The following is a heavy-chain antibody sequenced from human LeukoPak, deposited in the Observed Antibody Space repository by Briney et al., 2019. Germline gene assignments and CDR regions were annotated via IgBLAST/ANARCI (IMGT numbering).Heavy chain of an antibody. CDR3: ARGYDFWSGYYMA. J-gene: IGHJ5*02. D-gene: IGHD3-3*01. V-gene: IGHV3-30-3*01. CDR2: ISYDGSNK. CDR1: GFTFSSYA. Sequence: GGSLRLSCAASGFTFSSYAMHWVRQAPGKGPEWVAVISYDGSNKYYADSVKGRFTISRDNSKNTLYLQMNSLRAEDTAVYYCARGYDFWSGYYMAWGQGTLVTVSS.